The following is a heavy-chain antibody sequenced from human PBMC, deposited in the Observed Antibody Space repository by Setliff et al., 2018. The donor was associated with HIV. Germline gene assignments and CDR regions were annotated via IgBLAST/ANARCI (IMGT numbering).Heavy chain of an antibody. CDR3: ARLRVVVVPAASWYFDL. V-gene: IGHV3-74*01. J-gene: IGHJ2*01. CDR1: GFTFNTYW. Sequence: PGGSLRLSCAASGFTFNTYWMHWVRQAPGKGLVWVSHSNSDGSTIYYADSVKGRFTISRDNAKNPLYLQMNSLRAEETAVYYCARLRVVVVPAASWYFDLWGRGTLVTAPQ. CDR2: SNSDGSTI. D-gene: IGHD2-2*01.